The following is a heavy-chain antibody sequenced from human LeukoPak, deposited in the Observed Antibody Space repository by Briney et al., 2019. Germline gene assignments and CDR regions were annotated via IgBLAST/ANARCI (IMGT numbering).Heavy chain of an antibody. CDR2: IYPGDSDT. D-gene: IGHD3-22*01. CDR3: ARLEYYYDSSGNTPDY. CDR1: GYSFTSYW. J-gene: IGHJ4*02. Sequence: GESLKISCKGSGYSFTSYWIGWVRQMPGKGLEWMGIIYPGDSDTRYSPSFQGQVTISADKSISTAYLQWSSLRASDTAMYYRARLEYYYDSSGNTPDYWGQGTLVTVSS. V-gene: IGHV5-51*01.